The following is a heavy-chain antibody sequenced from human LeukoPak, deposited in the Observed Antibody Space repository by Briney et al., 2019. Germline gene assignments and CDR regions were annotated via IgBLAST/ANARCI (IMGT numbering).Heavy chain of an antibody. V-gene: IGHV3-15*01. CDR1: GFTFSSYA. CDR2: IRSKTDGGTT. CDR3: TKTTSGSFDY. D-gene: IGHD5-12*01. J-gene: IGHJ4*02. Sequence: PGGSLRLSCAASGFTFSSYAMSWVRQAPGKGLEWVGRIRSKTDGGTTDYAAPVKGRFTISRDDSKNTLYLQMNSLKTEDTAVYYCTKTTSGSFDYWGQGTLVTVSS.